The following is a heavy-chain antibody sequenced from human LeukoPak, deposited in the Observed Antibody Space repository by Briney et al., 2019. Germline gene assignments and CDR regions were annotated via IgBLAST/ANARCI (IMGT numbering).Heavy chain of an antibody. V-gene: IGHV4-34*01. CDR3: ATSSRRARRYFDY. D-gene: IGHD6-6*01. CDR2: INHSGST. CDR1: GGSFCGYY. J-gene: IGHJ4*02. Sequence: SETLSLTCAVYGGSFCGYYWSWIRQPPGKGLEWIGDINHSGSTNYNPSLKSRVTISVDTSKNQFSLKLSSVTAADTAVYYCATSSRRARRYFDYWGQGTLVTVSS.